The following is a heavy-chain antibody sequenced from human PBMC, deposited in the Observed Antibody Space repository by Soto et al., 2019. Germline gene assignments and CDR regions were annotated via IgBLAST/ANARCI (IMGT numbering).Heavy chain of an antibody. CDR2: FYYSGSP. D-gene: IGHD3-10*01. Sequence: SETLSLTCTVSGDSIRSSSHYWAWNRQPPGKGLEWIGGFYYSGSPYYNPSLKSRVTISVDTSKNQFSLKLSSVTAADTAVYYCARYGSGSYYPTTFDYWGQGTLVTVSS. V-gene: IGHV4-39*01. CDR1: GDSIRSSSHY. J-gene: IGHJ4*02. CDR3: ARYGSGSYYPTTFDY.